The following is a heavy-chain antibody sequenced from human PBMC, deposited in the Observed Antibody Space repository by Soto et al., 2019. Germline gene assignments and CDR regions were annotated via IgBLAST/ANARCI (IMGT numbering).Heavy chain of an antibody. J-gene: IGHJ4*02. CDR2: ISYDGSNK. Sequence: QVQLVESGGGVVQPGRSLRLSCAASGFAFSSYAMHWVRQAPGKGLEWVAVISYDGSNKYYADSVKGRFTLSRDNSKNTLYLQMTSLRAEDTAVYYCARDLAGSGDCVQGTLVTVSS. CDR1: GFAFSSYA. V-gene: IGHV3-30-3*01. D-gene: IGHD3-10*01. CDR3: ARDLAGSGD.